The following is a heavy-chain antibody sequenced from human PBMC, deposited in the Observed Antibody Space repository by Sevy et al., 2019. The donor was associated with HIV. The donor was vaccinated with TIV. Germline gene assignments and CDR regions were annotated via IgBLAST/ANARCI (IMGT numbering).Heavy chain of an antibody. V-gene: IGHV1-18*01. CDR1: GYLFTSYR. CDR2: ISPHNGDT. CDR3: ARAHCSGGRCYSLAY. J-gene: IGHJ4*02. Sequence: ASVKVSCKASGYLFTSYRITWVRQAPGKRLELVVWISPHNGDTNYAQRVQDRVTMITDTSTTTAYTELRSLTSDDSAVTYCARAHCSGGRCYSLAYWGQGTLVTVSS. D-gene: IGHD2-15*01.